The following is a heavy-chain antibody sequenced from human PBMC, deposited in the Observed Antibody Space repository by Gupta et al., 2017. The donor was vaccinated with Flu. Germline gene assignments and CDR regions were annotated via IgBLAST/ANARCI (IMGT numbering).Heavy chain of an antibody. Sequence: EVQLLESGAGLVQPGGSLRLSCAGPGFTFSSYAMSWVRQAPGKGLEWVSAISGSGGSTYYADSVKGRFTISRDNSKNTLYLQMNSLRAEDTAVYYCAKSGVYYYYGMDVWGQGTTVTVSS. CDR1: GFTFSSYA. CDR2: ISGSGGST. J-gene: IGHJ6*02. CDR3: AKSGVYYYYGMDV. D-gene: IGHD2-8*01. V-gene: IGHV3-23*01.